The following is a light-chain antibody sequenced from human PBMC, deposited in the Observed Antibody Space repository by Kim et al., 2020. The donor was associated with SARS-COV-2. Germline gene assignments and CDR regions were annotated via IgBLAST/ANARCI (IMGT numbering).Light chain of an antibody. CDR1: SNDVGDYDY. CDR2: DVS. V-gene: IGLV2-14*03. J-gene: IGLJ3*02. Sequence: GPAVTISGTGTSNDVGDYDYVSWYQQLPGKAPNLMIYDVSERPSGVSYRFSGSKSGNTASLTISRLRAEDEADYYCSSYTSSSTWVFGGGTQLTVL. CDR3: SSYTSSSTWV.